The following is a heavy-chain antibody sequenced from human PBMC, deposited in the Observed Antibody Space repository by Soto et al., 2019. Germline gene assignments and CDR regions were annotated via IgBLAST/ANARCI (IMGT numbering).Heavy chain of an antibody. D-gene: IGHD3-16*01. V-gene: IGHV3-33*01. Sequence: LRLSCAASGFPFRSSGMHWVRQAPGKGLEWVAVIWYDGSNKYYADSVKGRFTISRDNSKNTLYLQKNSLRAEDTAVYYYASGGVIDYYGMHVWGQGTTVTVSS. J-gene: IGHJ6*02. CDR3: ASGGVIDYYGMHV. CDR2: IWYDGSNK. CDR1: GFPFRSSG.